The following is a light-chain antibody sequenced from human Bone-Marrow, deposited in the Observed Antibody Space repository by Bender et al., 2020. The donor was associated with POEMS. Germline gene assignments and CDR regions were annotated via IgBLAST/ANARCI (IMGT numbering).Light chain of an antibody. CDR3: SSDAGSNNLV. CDR1: SSDVGGYKY. CDR2: EVS. Sequence: QSALTQPPSASGSPGQSVTISCTGTSSDVGGYKYVSWYQQHPGKAPKLMIYEVSKRPSGVPDRFSGSKSGNTASLTVSGLQAEDEADYYWSSDAGSNNLVFGGGTKLTVL. J-gene: IGLJ3*02. V-gene: IGLV2-8*01.